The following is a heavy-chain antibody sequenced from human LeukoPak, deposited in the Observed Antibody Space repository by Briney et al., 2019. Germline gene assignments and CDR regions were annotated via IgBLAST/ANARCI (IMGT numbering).Heavy chain of an antibody. Sequence: PGESLKISCQGSGYSFTSYWIGWVCQMPGKGLEWMGIIYPGDSDTRYSPSFQGQVTISADKSISTAYLQWSSLKASDTAMYYCARFWGGDYYDSSGYISDYWGQGTLVTVSS. J-gene: IGHJ4*02. CDR1: GYSFTSYW. CDR3: ARFWGGDYYDSSGYISDY. CDR2: IYPGDSDT. D-gene: IGHD3-22*01. V-gene: IGHV5-51*01.